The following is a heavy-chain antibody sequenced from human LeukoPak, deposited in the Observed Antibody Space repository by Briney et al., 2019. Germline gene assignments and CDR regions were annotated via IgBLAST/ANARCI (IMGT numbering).Heavy chain of an antibody. D-gene: IGHD6-13*01. V-gene: IGHV4-39*07. CDR1: GGSISSAGSYY. CDR2: MSHSGST. J-gene: IGHJ4*02. CDR3: ARGRFRSTLYFDF. Sequence: SETLSLTWTLSGGSISSAGSYYWGWIRQPPGKGLEWIGSMSHSGSTYFNPSLESRGSILLDTSKRQFSLKVTSVSAADTAVYYCARGRFRSTLYFDFWGQGVLVTVSS.